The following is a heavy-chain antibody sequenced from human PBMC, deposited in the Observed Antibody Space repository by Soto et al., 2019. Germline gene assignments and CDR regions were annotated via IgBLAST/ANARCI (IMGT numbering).Heavy chain of an antibody. V-gene: IGHV1-18*01. Sequence: ASVKVSCKASGYTFTSYGISWVRQAPGQGLEWMGWISAYNGNTNYAQKLQGRVTMTTDTSTSTAYMELRSLRSDDTAVYYCASPYPDSSGYRWFDPWGQVNLVTVSA. D-gene: IGHD3-22*01. J-gene: IGHJ5*02. CDR2: ISAYNGNT. CDR3: ASPYPDSSGYRWFDP. CDR1: GYTFTSYG.